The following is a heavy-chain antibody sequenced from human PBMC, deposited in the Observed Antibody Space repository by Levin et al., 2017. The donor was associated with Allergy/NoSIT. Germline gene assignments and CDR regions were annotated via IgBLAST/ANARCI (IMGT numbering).Heavy chain of an antibody. CDR3: ARETTRDAFDI. Sequence: SETLSLTCTVSGGSISSYYWSWIRQPPGKGLEWIGYIYYSGSTNYNPSLKSRVTISVDTSKNQFSLKLSSVTAADTAVYYCARETTRDAFDIWGQGTMVTVSS. CDR1: GGSISSYY. CDR2: IYYSGST. D-gene: IGHD4-17*01. V-gene: IGHV4-59*01. J-gene: IGHJ3*02.